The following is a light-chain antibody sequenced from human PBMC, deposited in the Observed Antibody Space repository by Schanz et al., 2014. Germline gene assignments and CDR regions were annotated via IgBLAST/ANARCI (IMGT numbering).Light chain of an antibody. CDR3: QQYYIYPYT. J-gene: IGKJ2*01. CDR2: KAS. CDR1: QSVVRW. Sequence: DIQMTQSPSTLSASIGDRVTITCRASQSVVRWLAWYQQKPGKAPKLLIQKASILESGVPSRFSGSGSGTEFTLTISSLQPDDFATYYCQQYYIYPYTFGQGTKLEI. V-gene: IGKV1-5*03.